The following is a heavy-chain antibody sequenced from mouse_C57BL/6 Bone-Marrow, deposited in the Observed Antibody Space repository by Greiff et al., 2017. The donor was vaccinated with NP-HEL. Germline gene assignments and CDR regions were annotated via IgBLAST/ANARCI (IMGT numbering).Heavy chain of an antibody. J-gene: IGHJ4*01. CDR1: GYTFTDYN. CDR3: ARMRYYGEYYYAMDY. CDR2: INPNNGGT. V-gene: IGHV1-18*01. D-gene: IGHD1-2*01. Sequence: EVQLQQSGPELVKPGASVKIPCKASGYTFTDYNMDWVKQSHGKSLEWIGDINPNNGGTIYNQKFKGKATLTVDKSSSTAYMELRSLTSEDTAVYYCARMRYYGEYYYAMDYWGKGTSVTVSS.